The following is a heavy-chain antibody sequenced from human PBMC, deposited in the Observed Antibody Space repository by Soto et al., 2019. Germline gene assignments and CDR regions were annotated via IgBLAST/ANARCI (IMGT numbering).Heavy chain of an antibody. V-gene: IGHV3-30-3*01. Sequence: GGSLRLSCAASGFTFKSHAMHWVRQAPGKGLEWVALISYDGSNKHYADSVKGRLTISRDNSNNTLYLQMNSLRAEDTAVYSCARVGATFGLGVWGQGTTVTVSS. D-gene: IGHD1-26*01. J-gene: IGHJ6*02. CDR1: GFTFKSHA. CDR3: ARVGATFGLGV. CDR2: ISYDGSNK.